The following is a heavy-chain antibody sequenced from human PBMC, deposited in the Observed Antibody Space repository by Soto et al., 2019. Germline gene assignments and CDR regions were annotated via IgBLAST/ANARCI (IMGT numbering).Heavy chain of an antibody. CDR2: IYYSGST. CDR3: AGTYYDYIWGSYRHPLTFDY. D-gene: IGHD3-16*02. V-gene: IGHV4-59*01. J-gene: IGHJ4*02. CDR1: GGSISSYY. Sequence: PSETLSLTCTVSGGSISSYYWGWIRQSPGKGLEWIGYIYYSGSTNYNPSLKSRVTISADTSKNQFSLKLSSVTAADTAVYYCAGTYYDYIWGSYRHPLTFDYWGQGTLVTVSS.